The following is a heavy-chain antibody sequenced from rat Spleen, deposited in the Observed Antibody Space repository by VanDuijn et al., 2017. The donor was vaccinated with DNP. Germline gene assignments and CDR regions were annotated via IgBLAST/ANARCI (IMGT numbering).Heavy chain of an antibody. CDR2: ISAGGGNT. Sequence: EVQLVESGGGLVQPGRSLKLSCVASGFTFSSYWMYWIRQAPGKGLEWVASISAGGGNTYYRDSVQGRFTISRDNAESTLYLQMDSLRSEDTATYYCTAELGGYWGQGVMVTVSS. CDR1: GFTFSSYW. V-gene: IGHV5-58*01. J-gene: IGHJ2*01. CDR3: TAELGGY. D-gene: IGHD5-1*01.